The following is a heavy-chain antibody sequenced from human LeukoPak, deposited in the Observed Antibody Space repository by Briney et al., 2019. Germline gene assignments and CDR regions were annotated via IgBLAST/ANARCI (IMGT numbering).Heavy chain of an antibody. D-gene: IGHD3-3*01. CDR2: IYYSGST. V-gene: IGHV4-39*07. Sequence: SETLSLTCTVSGGSISSSSYYWGWIRQPPGKGLEWIGSIYYSGSTYYNPSLKSRVTISVDTSKNQFSLKLSSVTAADTAVYYCARGGRYDFWSGTNPINWFDPWGQGTLVTVSS. CDR1: GGSISSSSYY. J-gene: IGHJ5*02. CDR3: ARGGRYDFWSGTNPINWFDP.